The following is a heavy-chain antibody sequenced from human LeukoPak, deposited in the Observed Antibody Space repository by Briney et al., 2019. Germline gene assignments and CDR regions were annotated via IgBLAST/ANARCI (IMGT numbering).Heavy chain of an antibody. CDR3: AKRIRAPALTGYYKEGAFDI. Sequence: GGSLRLSCAASGFTFSDFWMHWVRQAPGKGLVWVSRINSGGTVTNYADSVKGRLTISRDNAKNTLYLQMNSLRAEDTAVYYCAKRIRAPALTGYYKEGAFDIWGQGTMVTVSS. CDR1: GFTFSDFW. V-gene: IGHV3-74*01. J-gene: IGHJ3*02. D-gene: IGHD3-9*01. CDR2: INSGGTVT.